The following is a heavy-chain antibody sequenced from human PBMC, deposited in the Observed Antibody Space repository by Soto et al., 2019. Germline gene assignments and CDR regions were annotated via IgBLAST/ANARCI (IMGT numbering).Heavy chain of an antibody. CDR3: ARELVGTGWYFDL. D-gene: IGHD2-21*02. CDR1: GFSFSSYS. V-gene: IGHV3-7*01. CDR2: INHAGSEK. J-gene: IGHJ2*01. Sequence: EGQLVESVGGLVQPGGSLRLSCGASGFSFSSYSISWVRQAPGKGLEWVANINHAGSEKYYVGSVKGRFTMYRDNAKNSAYLQMNSLRVDDTAVYYCARELVGTGWYFDLWGRGTLVTVSS.